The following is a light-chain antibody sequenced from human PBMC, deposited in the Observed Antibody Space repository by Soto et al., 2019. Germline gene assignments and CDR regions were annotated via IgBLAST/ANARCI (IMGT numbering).Light chain of an antibody. CDR2: DAS. Sequence: RLSLSPVTLSASVGGRVTLTCRAAQSLNSRLAWYQHRPGKAPRLLIYDASTLESGVPSRFSGSGSGTEFTLTINNLQPDDLATYICHPCKSYSPFGRRTKVAIK. CDR1: QSLNSR. J-gene: IGKJ1*01. V-gene: IGKV1-5*01. CDR3: HPCKSYSP.